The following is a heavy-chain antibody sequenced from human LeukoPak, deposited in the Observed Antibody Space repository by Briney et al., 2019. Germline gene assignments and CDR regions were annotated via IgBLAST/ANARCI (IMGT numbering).Heavy chain of an antibody. D-gene: IGHD3-3*01. CDR2: MNPNSGNT. CDR3: ARAFWMVSADYSGMDV. J-gene: IGHJ6*02. Sequence: ASVKVSCKASGYTFTSYDINWVRQATGQGLEWMGWMNPNSGNTGYAQKFQGRVTITRDTYISTDSMELSRLRSDDTDVYYCARAFWMVSADYSGMDVWGQGTTVTVSS. CDR1: GYTFTSYD. V-gene: IGHV1-8*01.